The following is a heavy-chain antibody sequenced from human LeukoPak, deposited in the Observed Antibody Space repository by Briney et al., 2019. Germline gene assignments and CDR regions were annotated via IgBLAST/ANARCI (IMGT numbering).Heavy chain of an antibody. D-gene: IGHD6-19*01. CDR2: ISAYNGHT. CDR1: GYTFTNYG. Sequence: GASVKVSCKASGYTFTNYGFNWVRQAPGEGLEWMGWISAYNGHTNYAQKLQGRVTMTTDTSTSTAYMELRSLRSDDTAVYYCARNPSYSNGWTGYFQHWGQGTLVTVSS. CDR3: ARNPSYSNGWTGYFQH. J-gene: IGHJ1*01. V-gene: IGHV1-18*01.